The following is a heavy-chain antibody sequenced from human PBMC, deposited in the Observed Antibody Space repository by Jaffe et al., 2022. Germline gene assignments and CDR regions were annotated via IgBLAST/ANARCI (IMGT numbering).Heavy chain of an antibody. CDR2: INSDGSST. CDR3: ARDWVEMATIYAFDI. CDR1: GFTFSSYW. V-gene: IGHV3-74*01. Sequence: EVQLVESGGGLVQPGGSLRLSCAASGFTFSSYWMHWVRQAPGKGLVWVSRINSDGSSTSYADSVKGRFTISRDNAKNTLYLQMNSLRAEDTAVYYCARDWVEMATIYAFDIWGQGTMVTVSS. J-gene: IGHJ3*02. D-gene: IGHD5-12*01.